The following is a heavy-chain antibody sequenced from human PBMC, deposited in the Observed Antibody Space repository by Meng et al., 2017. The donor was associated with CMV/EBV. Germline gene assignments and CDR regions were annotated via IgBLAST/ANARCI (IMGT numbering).Heavy chain of an antibody. CDR1: GYTFSDYW. V-gene: IGHV5-51*01. D-gene: IGHD4-11*01. CDR3: ARPNYSNYLVGGMDV. J-gene: IGHJ6*02. Sequence: KVSCKGSGYTFSDYWIGWVRQVPGKGLEWMGSIFPGDSEIRQSPSFQGQVTISADKSISTAYLQWSSLKASDTAMYYCARPNYSNYLVGGMDVWGQGTTVTVSS. CDR2: IFPGDSEI.